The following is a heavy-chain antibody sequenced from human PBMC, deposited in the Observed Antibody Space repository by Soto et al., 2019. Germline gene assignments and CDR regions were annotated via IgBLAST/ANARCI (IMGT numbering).Heavy chain of an antibody. CDR3: ARDSRYYYDSSGYSPIYYGMDV. J-gene: IGHJ6*02. CDR1: GGSIISGDYY. V-gene: IGHV4-31*03. D-gene: IGHD3-22*01. CDR2: IYFSGTT. Sequence: SETLSLTCTVSGGSIISGDYYWIWIRQHPGKGLEWIGTIYFSGTTYYNPSLKSRVTISVDTSKNQFSLKLSSVTAADTAVYYCARDSRYYYDSSGYSPIYYGMDVWGQGTTVTVSS.